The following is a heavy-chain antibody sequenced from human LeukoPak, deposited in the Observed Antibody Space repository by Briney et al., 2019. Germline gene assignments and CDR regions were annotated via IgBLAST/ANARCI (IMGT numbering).Heavy chain of an antibody. CDR1: GFTFSSYS. D-gene: IGHD1-26*01. Sequence: GGSLRLSCAASGFTFSSYSMNRVRQAPGKGLEWVSYISSSSSTIYYAGSVKGRFTISRDNAKNSLFLQMNSLRAEDTAVYYCARSRGGSGSYPFDYWGQGTLVTVSS. V-gene: IGHV3-48*01. J-gene: IGHJ4*02. CDR2: ISSSSSTI. CDR3: ARSRGGSGSYPFDY.